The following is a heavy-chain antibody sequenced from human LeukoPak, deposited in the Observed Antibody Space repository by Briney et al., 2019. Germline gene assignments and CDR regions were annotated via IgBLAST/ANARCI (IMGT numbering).Heavy chain of an antibody. CDR1: GFTFDEYA. Sequence: PGGSLRLSCAVSGFTFDEYAMHWVRQAPGKGLEWVSGISWNSGLIDYADSVKGRFTISRDNAKNSLHLQMNSLKAEDTAFYYCAKVGIFGLVTYYFDYWGQGTLVTVSS. V-gene: IGHV3-9*01. D-gene: IGHD3/OR15-3a*01. J-gene: IGHJ4*02. CDR2: ISWNSGLI. CDR3: AKVGIFGLVTYYFDY.